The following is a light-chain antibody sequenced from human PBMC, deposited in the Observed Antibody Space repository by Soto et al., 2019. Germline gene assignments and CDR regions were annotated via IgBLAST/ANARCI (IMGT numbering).Light chain of an antibody. Sequence: LTQSAATLSVSPGERATLSWRASQSVATNLAWYQQRPGQAPRLLIYGASKRAAGIPARFSGSGCGTDFTLTISSLEPEDFAIYYCQQRQYWPPITFGQGTRLEIK. J-gene: IGKJ5*01. CDR2: GAS. CDR1: QSVATN. V-gene: IGKV3-11*01. CDR3: QQRQYWPPIT.